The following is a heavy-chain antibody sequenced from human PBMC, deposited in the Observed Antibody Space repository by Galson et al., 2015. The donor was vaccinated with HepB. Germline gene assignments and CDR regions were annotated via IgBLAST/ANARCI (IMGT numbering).Heavy chain of an antibody. CDR1: GFTFRDYD. CDR2: ILRIDYGGTT. D-gene: IGHD2-15*01. Sequence: LRLSCATSGFTFRDYDMSWFRQAPGKGLEWVGFILRIDYGGTTQYAPAVNGRFTFSRDDSKRIAYLQMNSLKTEDTAVYYCTRSNYNSGGDDAFDIWGQGTLVTVSS. V-gene: IGHV3-49*03. CDR3: TRSNYNSGGDDAFDI. J-gene: IGHJ3*02.